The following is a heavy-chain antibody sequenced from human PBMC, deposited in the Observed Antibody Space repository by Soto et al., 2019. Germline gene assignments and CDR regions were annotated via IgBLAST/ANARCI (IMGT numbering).Heavy chain of an antibody. CDR1: GYSFTGYW. V-gene: IGHV5-10-1*01. J-gene: IGHJ6*02. D-gene: IGHD3-10*01. CDR2: IDPSDSYT. Sequence: PGDPMKLSCNCSGYSFTGYWISWVRQMPGKGLGWMGMIDPSDSYTNYSPSFQGRVTISADRSISTAYLQWSSLKASDTAMYYCARHGGPGTMVRGVISDYYYGMDVWGQGTKVTVSS. CDR3: ARHGGPGTMVRGVISDYYYGMDV.